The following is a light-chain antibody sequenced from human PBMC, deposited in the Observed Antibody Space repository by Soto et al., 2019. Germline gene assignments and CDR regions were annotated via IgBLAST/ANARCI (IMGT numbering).Light chain of an antibody. CDR3: TSYTSSNTLYV. J-gene: IGLJ1*01. V-gene: IGLV2-14*01. CDR2: EVT. CDR1: ISDVGSYNF. Sequence: QSALTQPASVSGSPGQSITISCTGTISDVGSYNFVSWYQQHPGKAPKLMIYEVTYRPSGVSSRFSGSKSGNTASLTISGLQAEDEADYYCTSYTSSNTLYVFGTGTKLTVL.